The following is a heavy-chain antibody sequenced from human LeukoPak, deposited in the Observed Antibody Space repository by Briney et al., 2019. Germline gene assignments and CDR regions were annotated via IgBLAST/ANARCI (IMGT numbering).Heavy chain of an antibody. D-gene: IGHD3-3*01. J-gene: IGHJ4*02. CDR2: INHSGST. Sequence: SETLSLTCAVYGGSFSGYYWSWIRQPPGKGLEWIGEINHSGSTNYNPSLKSRVTISVDRSKNQFSLKLSSVTAADTAVYYCARGPAFWSGAYYFDYWGQGTLVTVSS. V-gene: IGHV4-34*01. CDR3: ARGPAFWSGAYYFDY. CDR1: GGSFSGYY.